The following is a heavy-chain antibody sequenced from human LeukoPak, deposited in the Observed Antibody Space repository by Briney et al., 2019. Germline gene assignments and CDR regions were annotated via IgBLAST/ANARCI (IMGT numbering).Heavy chain of an antibody. CDR1: GFTFSSYE. V-gene: IGHV3-7*01. CDR2: IKQDGSEK. CDR3: ARSNSGIAAAGAAFDI. D-gene: IGHD6-13*01. Sequence: GGSLRLSCAASGFTFSSYEMNWIRQAPGRGLEWVANIKQDGSEKYYVDSVKGRFTISRDNAKNSLYLQMNSLRAEDTAVYYCARSNSGIAAAGAAFDIWGQGTMVTVSS. J-gene: IGHJ3*02.